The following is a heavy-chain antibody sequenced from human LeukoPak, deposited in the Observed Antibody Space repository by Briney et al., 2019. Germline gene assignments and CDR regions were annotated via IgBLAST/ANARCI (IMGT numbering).Heavy chain of an antibody. D-gene: IGHD3-22*01. Sequence: ASVKVSCKASGYTFTNYGISWVRQAPGQGLEWMGWISAYNGNTNYAQKLQGRVTMTTDTSTSTAYMELRSLRSDDTAVYYCARDRGVVYYYDSSGYADYWGQGTLVIVSS. CDR2: ISAYNGNT. CDR3: ARDRGVVYYYDSSGYADY. V-gene: IGHV1-18*01. CDR1: GYTFTNYG. J-gene: IGHJ4*02.